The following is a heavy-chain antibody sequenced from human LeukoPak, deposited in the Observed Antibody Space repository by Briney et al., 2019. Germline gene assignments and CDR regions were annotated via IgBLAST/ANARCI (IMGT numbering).Heavy chain of an antibody. D-gene: IGHD2-2*01. CDR2: INWNGGST. CDR3: ARARGYCSSTSCSFDY. V-gene: IGHV3-20*04. J-gene: IGHJ4*02. CDR1: GFTFDDYG. Sequence: SGGSLRLSCAVSGFTFDDYGMSWVRQAPGKGLEWVSGINWNGGSTGYGDSVKGRFTISRDNAKNSLYLQMNSLRAEDTALYYCARARGYCSSTSCSFDYWGQGTLVTVSS.